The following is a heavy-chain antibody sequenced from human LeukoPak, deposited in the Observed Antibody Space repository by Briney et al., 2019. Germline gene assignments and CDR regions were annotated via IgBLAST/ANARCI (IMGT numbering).Heavy chain of an antibody. Sequence: GGSLRLSCAASGFTFGSYAMHWVRQAPGKGLEWVAVIWYDGSNKYYADSVKGRFTISRDNSKNTLYLQMNSLRAEDTAVYYCARDRSSSWFDPWGQGTLVTVSS. D-gene: IGHD6-6*01. CDR2: IWYDGSNK. J-gene: IGHJ5*02. CDR1: GFTFGSYA. V-gene: IGHV3-33*08. CDR3: ARDRSSSWFDP.